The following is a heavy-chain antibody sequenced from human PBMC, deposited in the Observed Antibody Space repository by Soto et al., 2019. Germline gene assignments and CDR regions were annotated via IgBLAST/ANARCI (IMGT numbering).Heavy chain of an antibody. D-gene: IGHD6-13*01. V-gene: IGHV3-30*18. J-gene: IGHJ6*02. CDR1: GFTFSSYG. Sequence: GSLRLSCAASGFTFSSYGMHWVRQAPGKGLEWVAVISYDRSNKYYADSVKGRFTISRDNSKNTLYLQMNSLRAEDTAVYYCAKALPYSSSWYDLPLYYYYGMDVWGQGTTVTVSS. CDR3: AKALPYSSSWYDLPLYYYYGMDV. CDR2: ISYDRSNK.